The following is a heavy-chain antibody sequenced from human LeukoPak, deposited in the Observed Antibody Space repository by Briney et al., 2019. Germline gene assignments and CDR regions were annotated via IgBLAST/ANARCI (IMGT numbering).Heavy chain of an antibody. D-gene: IGHD2-15*01. CDR2: FDPEGGET. CDR3: ARDRSDGGYNWFDP. V-gene: IGHV1-24*01. Sequence: GASVKVSCKVSGYTLTELSMHWVRQAPGKGLEWMGGFDPEGGETIYAQKFQGRVTMTTDTSTSTAYMELRSLRSDDTAVYYCARDRSDGGYNWFDPWGQGTLVTVSS. J-gene: IGHJ5*02. CDR1: GYTLTELS.